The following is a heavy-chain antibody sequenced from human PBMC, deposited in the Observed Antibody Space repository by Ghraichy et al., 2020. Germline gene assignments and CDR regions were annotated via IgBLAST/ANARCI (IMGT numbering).Heavy chain of an antibody. D-gene: IGHD3-22*01. CDR2: IKSKTDGGTT. Sequence: GGSLRLSCAASGFTFSNAWMSWVRQAPGKGLEWVGRIKSKTDGGTTDYAAPVKGRFTISRDDSKNTLYLQMNSLKTEDTAVYYCTTEFVGVLGRFTTDKQLGFDYWGQGTLVTVSS. J-gene: IGHJ4*02. CDR1: GFTFSNAW. CDR3: TTEFVGVLGRFTTDKQLGFDY. V-gene: IGHV3-15*01.